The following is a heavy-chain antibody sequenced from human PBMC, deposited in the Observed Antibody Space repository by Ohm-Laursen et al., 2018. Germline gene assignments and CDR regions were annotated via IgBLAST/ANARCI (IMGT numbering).Heavy chain of an antibody. CDR2: ISSSGSTI. J-gene: IGHJ6*02. V-gene: IGHV3-48*04. CDR3: ARDLPLRLAAGNYYYYGMDV. CDR1: GFTFSSYG. Sequence: SLRLSCTAPGFTFSSYGMHWIRQAPGKGLEWVSYISSSGSTIYYADSVKGRFTISRDNAKNSLYLQMNSLRAEDTAVYYCARDLPLRLAAGNYYYYGMDVWGQGTTVTVSS. D-gene: IGHD6-13*01.